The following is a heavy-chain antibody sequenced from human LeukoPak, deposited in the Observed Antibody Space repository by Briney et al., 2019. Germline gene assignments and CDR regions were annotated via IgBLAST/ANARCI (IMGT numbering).Heavy chain of an antibody. J-gene: IGHJ4*02. V-gene: IGHV4-59*08. D-gene: IGHD3-10*01. CDR1: GGSISSYY. CDR3: ARIGYGSGSYYYFDY. CDR2: IYYSVST. Sequence: SETLSLTCTVSGGSISSYYCSWIRQPPGEGLGWIGYIYYSVSTNYNPSLKSGVTISVDTSKNQFSLKLSSVTAADTAVYYFARIGYGSGSYYYFDYWGQGTLVTVSS.